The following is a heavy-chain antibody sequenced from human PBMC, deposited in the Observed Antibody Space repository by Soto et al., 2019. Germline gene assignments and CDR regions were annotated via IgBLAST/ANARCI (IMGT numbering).Heavy chain of an antibody. D-gene: IGHD5-18*01. CDR3: ARGDPGYSSGKVAL. CDR2: VNSDGTGT. J-gene: IGHJ4*02. CDR1: GFTFTMYW. V-gene: IGHV3-74*01. Sequence: GGSLRLSCEASGFTFTMYWMHWVRQAPGKGLVWVSRVNSDGTGTTYADSVKGRFTVSRDNAKNSVFLQMDSLRAEDAGVYFCARGDPGYSSGKVALCGQGTLVTLS.